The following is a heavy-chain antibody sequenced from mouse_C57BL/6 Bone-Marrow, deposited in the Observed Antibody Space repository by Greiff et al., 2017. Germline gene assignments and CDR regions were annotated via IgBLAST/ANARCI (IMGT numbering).Heavy chain of an antibody. J-gene: IGHJ2*01. CDR2: IDPENGDT. V-gene: IGHV14-4*01. Sequence: VQLQQSGAELVRPGASVKLSCTASGFNIKDDYMHWVKQRPEQGLEWIGWIDPENGDTEYASKFQGKATITADTSSNTAYLQLSSLTSEDTAVYYCTRGGSSYESYWGQGTTLTVSS. D-gene: IGHD1-1*01. CDR1: GFNIKDDY. CDR3: TRGGSSYESY.